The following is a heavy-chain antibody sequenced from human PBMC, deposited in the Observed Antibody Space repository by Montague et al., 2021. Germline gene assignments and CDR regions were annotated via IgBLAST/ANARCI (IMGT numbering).Heavy chain of an antibody. CDR3: ARDQGQGYCGGDCYVGLDY. CDR2: INQDGSEK. D-gene: IGHD2-21*01. V-gene: IGHV3-7*01. J-gene: IGHJ4*02. Sequence: SLRLSCAASGFTFSNYCMSWVRQAPGKGLEWVANINQDGSEKHSVASVKGRFTFSRDNAKNPLYLQMNSLRAEATAVYFCARDQGQGYCGGDCYVGLDYGGQGTLVTVSS. CDR1: GFTFSNYC.